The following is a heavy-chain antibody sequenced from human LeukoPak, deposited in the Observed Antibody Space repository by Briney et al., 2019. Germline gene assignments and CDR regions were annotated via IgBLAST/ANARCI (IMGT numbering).Heavy chain of an antibody. CDR2: INPDGSGT. CDR1: GFSFGTYW. CDR3: ARAINYNFDQ. J-gene: IGHJ4*02. Sequence: QSGGSLRLSCAASGFSFGTYWMTWVRQAPGKGLEWVANINPDGSGTYHVDSVKGRFTISRDNAKNSLYLQMTSLRAEDTAVYYCARAINYNFDQWGQGTLVTVSS. V-gene: IGHV3-7*04. D-gene: IGHD4-11*01.